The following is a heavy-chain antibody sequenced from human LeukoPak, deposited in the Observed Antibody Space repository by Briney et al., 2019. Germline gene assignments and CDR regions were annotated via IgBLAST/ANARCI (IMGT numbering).Heavy chain of an antibody. CDR3: ARTDYYDSSGYPGNFDY. V-gene: IGHV4-34*01. CDR1: GGSFSGYY. J-gene: IGHJ4*02. CDR2: INHSGST. D-gene: IGHD3-22*01. Sequence: SETLSLTCAVYGGSFSGYYWSWIRQPPGKGLEWIGEINHSGSTKYNPSLKSRVTISVDTSKNQFSLKLSSVTAADTAVYYCARTDYYDSSGYPGNFDYWGQGTLVTVSS.